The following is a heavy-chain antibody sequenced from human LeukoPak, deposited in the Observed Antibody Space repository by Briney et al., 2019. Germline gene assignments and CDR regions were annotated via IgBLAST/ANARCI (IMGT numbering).Heavy chain of an antibody. CDR1: GYTFPAYY. CDR3: ATSRAHTFAYGGGDCYSRFDY. J-gene: IGHJ4*02. Sequence: GASVKLSCKGSGYTFPAYYLHLPQEAPGQGLDWLGWINPDSGGTNYAQKFQGRVTMTRDPSISTAYMELSWLRSDDTAMYYCATSRAHTFAYGGGDCYSRFDYWGQGTLVSVSS. CDR2: INPDSGGT. D-gene: IGHD2-21*02. V-gene: IGHV1-2*02.